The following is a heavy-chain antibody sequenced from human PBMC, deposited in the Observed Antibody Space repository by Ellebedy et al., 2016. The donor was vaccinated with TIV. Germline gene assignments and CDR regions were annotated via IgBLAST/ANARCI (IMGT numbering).Heavy chain of an antibody. D-gene: IGHD3-22*01. CDR2: IRPGDTVA. CDR1: GYNW. V-gene: IGHV5-51*06. Sequence: PGGSLRLSCQGSGYNWIGWVRQMPGKGLEWMGIIRPGDTVALYSPSFQGHITISTDQSISTTYLQWSSLKASDSAMYYCATRIDSSGLHLWGQGTPVIVSS. J-gene: IGHJ4*02. CDR3: ATRIDSSGLHL.